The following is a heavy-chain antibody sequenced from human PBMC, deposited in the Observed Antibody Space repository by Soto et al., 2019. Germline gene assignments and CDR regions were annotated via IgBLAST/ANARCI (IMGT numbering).Heavy chain of an antibody. D-gene: IGHD6-6*01. Sequence: GGSLRVSCAASGFTFSSYGMHWVRQAPGKGLEWVAVIWYDGSNKYYADSVKGRFTISRDNSKNTLYLQMNSLRAEDTAVYYCARDRSSSSSPHGMDVWGQGTTVTVSS. CDR1: GFTFSSYG. CDR3: ARDRSSSSSPHGMDV. CDR2: IWYDGSNK. J-gene: IGHJ6*02. V-gene: IGHV3-33*01.